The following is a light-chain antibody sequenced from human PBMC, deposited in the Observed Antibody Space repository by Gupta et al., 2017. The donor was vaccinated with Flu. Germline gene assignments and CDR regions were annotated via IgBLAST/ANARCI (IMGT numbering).Light chain of an antibody. Sequence: IQMTQSPSSLSASVGDRVTITCRASRGIMSYLNWYQQNPGKAPKLLIYGVSNLQTGVPSRFSGSGSGTDFTLTISRLQPEDFATYYWQQSYTGHTFGQGTKLEMK. CDR2: GVS. CDR1: RGIMSY. CDR3: QQSYTGHT. V-gene: IGKV1-39*01. J-gene: IGKJ2*01.